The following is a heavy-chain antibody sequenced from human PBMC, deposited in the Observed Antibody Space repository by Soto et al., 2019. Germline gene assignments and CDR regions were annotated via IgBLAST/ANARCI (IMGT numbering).Heavy chain of an antibody. J-gene: IGHJ4*02. Sequence: QGHLVQSGTGVKKPGSSVKVSCKASGDTFSSNSINWVRQAPGQGLEWMGRIIPMLGIINYAQKFQGRVTISADKSTTTVYMELSSLTSEDTAVYYCARGISEYCSGSTCYSYYFDHWGPGTLVTVSS. V-gene: IGHV1-69*02. CDR2: IIPMLGII. D-gene: IGHD2-15*01. CDR3: ARGISEYCSGSTCYSYYFDH. CDR1: GDTFSSNS.